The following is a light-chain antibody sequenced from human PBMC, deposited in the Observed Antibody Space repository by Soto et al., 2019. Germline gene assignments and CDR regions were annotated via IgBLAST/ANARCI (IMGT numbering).Light chain of an antibody. CDR1: QGIGSY. V-gene: IGKV1-9*01. CDR2: EAS. Sequence: DIQLTQSPSFLSASVGDRVTITCRASQGIGSYLAWFQQKPGKAPKLLIYEASTLQSGVPSRFSGSESGTDFALTISNLQPEDFATYFCQQLYSYPLTFGGGTTVEF. CDR3: QQLYSYPLT. J-gene: IGKJ4*01.